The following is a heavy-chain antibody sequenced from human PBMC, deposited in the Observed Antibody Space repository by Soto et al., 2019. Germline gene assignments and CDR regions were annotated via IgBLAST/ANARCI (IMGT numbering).Heavy chain of an antibody. CDR2: IYYSGST. CDR1: GGSISSSSYY. V-gene: IGHV4-39*01. CDR3: SNDYGSGSYYYFDY. D-gene: IGHD3-10*01. J-gene: IGHJ4*02. Sequence: QLQLQESGPGLVTPSETLALTCTVSGGSISSSSYYWGRIRQPPGKGLEWIGSIYYSGSTYYNPSLESRVTISVDTSKNHFSLKLSSVTAADTAVYYCSNDYGSGSYYYFDYWGQGTLLTVSS.